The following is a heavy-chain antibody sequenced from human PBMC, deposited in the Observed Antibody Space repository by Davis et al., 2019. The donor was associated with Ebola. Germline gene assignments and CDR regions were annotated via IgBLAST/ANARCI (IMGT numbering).Heavy chain of an antibody. CDR3: ARAQFPTTSDH. CDR2: INPHNGNT. J-gene: IGHJ4*02. V-gene: IGHV1-18*04. Sequence: ASVTVSCKASGYTFTNYGITWVRQPPGQGLEWMGWINPHNGNTNYAQNVQGRVIMTSDTATTTAYMEVGSLKSDDTAVYYCARAQFPTTSDHWGQGTLVTVSS. D-gene: IGHD1-1*01. CDR1: GYTFTNYG.